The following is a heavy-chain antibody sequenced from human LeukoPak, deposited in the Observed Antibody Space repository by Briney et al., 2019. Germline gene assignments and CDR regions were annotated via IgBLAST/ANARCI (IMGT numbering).Heavy chain of an antibody. V-gene: IGHV4-31*03. CDR3: ARTTYYYGSGSYGYYFDY. Sequence: SETLSLTCTVSGGSISSGGYYWSWIRQHPGKGLEWIGYIYYSGSTYYNPSLKSRVTISVDTSKNQFSLKLSSVTAADTAVYYCARTTYYYGSGSYGYYFDYWGQGTLVTVSS. D-gene: IGHD3-10*01. CDR1: GGSISSGGYY. J-gene: IGHJ4*02. CDR2: IYYSGST.